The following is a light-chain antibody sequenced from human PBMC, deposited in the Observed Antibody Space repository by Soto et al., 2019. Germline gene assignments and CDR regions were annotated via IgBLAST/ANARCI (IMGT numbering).Light chain of an antibody. CDR3: QQYGSSPKFT. CDR1: QSVSSSY. CDR2: GPS. V-gene: IGKV3-20*01. Sequence: EIVLTQSPGTLSLSPGERATLSCRASQSVSSSYLAWYQKKPGQAPRLLIYGPSSRAIGIPDRFSGSGAGKDFTLTISRVEPEDFAVYYCQQYGSSPKFTFGQGTKLEIK. J-gene: IGKJ2*01.